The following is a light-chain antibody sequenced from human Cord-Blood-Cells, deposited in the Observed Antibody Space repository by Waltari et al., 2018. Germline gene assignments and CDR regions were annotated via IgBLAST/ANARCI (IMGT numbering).Light chain of an antibody. CDR1: SSAVGSYNL. Sequence: QSALTQPASVSGSPGQSITLSCTGTSSAVGSYNLVTWYPQHPGNAPKLMIYEGSKRPSGVSNRFSGSKSGNTASLTTSGLQAEDEADYYCCSYAGSSSVVFGGGTKLTVL. J-gene: IGLJ2*01. CDR2: EGS. CDR3: CSYAGSSSVV. V-gene: IGLV2-23*01.